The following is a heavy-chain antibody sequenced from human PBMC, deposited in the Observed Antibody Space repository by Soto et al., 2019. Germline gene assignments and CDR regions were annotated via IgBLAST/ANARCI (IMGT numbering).Heavy chain of an antibody. V-gene: IGHV4-30-4*08. Sequence: SEILSLRYTVSEGSSIDGGYCCSWIRKPPGKGLEWIVYIYYSVSTYYNPSLKSRVTISVDTSKNQFSLKLSSVTAADTAVYYCARTPTYYYDSSGNGAFDIWGQGTMVTVSS. CDR3: ARTPTYYYDSSGNGAFDI. J-gene: IGHJ3*02. CDR1: EGSSIDGGYC. CDR2: IYYSVST. D-gene: IGHD3-22*01.